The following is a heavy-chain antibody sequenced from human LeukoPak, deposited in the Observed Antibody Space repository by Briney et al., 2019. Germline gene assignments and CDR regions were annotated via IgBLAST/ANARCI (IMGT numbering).Heavy chain of an antibody. CDR3: ARDFGGYYYGSGSYYEVWFDP. CDR1: GYTFTSYD. CDR2: MNPNSGNT. Sequence: ASVKVSCKASGYTFTSYDINWVRQATGQGLEWMGWMNPNSGNTGYAQKFQGRVTITRNTSISTAYMELSSLRSEDTAVYYCARDFGGYYYGSGSYYEVWFDPWGQGTLVTVSS. J-gene: IGHJ5*02. V-gene: IGHV1-8*03. D-gene: IGHD3-10*01.